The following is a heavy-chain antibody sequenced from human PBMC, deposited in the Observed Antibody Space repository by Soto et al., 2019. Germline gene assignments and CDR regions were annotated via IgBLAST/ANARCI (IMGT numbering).Heavy chain of an antibody. CDR2: INAGNGNT. CDR3: ARDGYCTNGVCYTTLLDYYYGMDV. CDR1: GYTFTSYA. D-gene: IGHD2-8*01. J-gene: IGHJ6*02. Sequence: QVQLVQSGAEVKKPGASVKVSCKASGYTFTSYAMHWVRQAPGQRLEWMGWINAGNGNTKYSQKFQGRVTITRDTSASTAYMELSSLRSEDTAVYYCARDGYCTNGVCYTTLLDYYYGMDVWGQGTTVTVSS. V-gene: IGHV1-3*01.